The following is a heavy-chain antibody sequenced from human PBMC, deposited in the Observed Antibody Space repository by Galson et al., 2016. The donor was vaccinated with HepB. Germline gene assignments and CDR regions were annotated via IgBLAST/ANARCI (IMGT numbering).Heavy chain of an antibody. CDR3: ARDYSSRWFYFDY. J-gene: IGHJ4*02. CDR1: RFTFSRYA. CDR2: IGSGGSTI. D-gene: IGHD6-13*01. V-gene: IGHV3-48*03. Sequence: SLRLSCAASRFTFSRYALHWVRQAPGKGLEWVSYIGSGGSTIYYADSVKGRFTVSRDNAKNSLFLQMNSLRAEDTAVYYCARDYSSRWFYFDYWGQGTLVTVSS.